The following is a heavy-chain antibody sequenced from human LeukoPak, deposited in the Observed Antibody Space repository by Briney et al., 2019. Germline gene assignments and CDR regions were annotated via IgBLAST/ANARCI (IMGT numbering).Heavy chain of an antibody. CDR2: TSAYNGNT. D-gene: IGHD2-15*01. V-gene: IGHV1-18*01. CDR3: ARDYCSGGSCYFDY. CDR1: GYTFTSYG. Sequence: ASVKVSSKASGYTFTSYGISWVRQAPGQGLEWMGWTSAYNGNTNYAQKLQGRVTMTTDTSTSTAYMELRSLRSDDTAVYYCARDYCSGGSCYFDYWGQGTLVTVSS. J-gene: IGHJ4*03.